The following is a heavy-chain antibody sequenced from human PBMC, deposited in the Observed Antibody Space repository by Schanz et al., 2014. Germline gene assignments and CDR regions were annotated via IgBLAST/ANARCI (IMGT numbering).Heavy chain of an antibody. V-gene: IGHV3-20*04. Sequence: EVQLVESGGGVVRPGGSLRLSCAASGFGFDDYAMSWVRQAPGKGLEWVSGINWNGGSTGYADSVKGRFTISRDNGKKSLFLQINSLRAEDPALYFCARDYESALSPPRHDAFDVWGQGTVVTVSS. J-gene: IGHJ3*01. CDR1: GFGFDDYA. D-gene: IGHD3-22*01. CDR3: ARDYESALSPPRHDAFDV. CDR2: INWNGGST.